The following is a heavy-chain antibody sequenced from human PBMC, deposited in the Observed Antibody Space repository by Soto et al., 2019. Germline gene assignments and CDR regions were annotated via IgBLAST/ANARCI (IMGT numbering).Heavy chain of an antibody. Sequence: PGGSLRLSCAASGFTFSDYYMSWIRQAPGKGLEWVSYISSSGSTIYYADSVKGRFTISRDNAKSSLYMQMNSLRAEDTAVYYCARSYSNYVYYYYNGMDVWGQGTTVTVSS. D-gene: IGHD4-4*01. CDR3: ARSYSNYVYYYYNGMDV. CDR2: ISSSGSTI. J-gene: IGHJ6*02. V-gene: IGHV3-11*01. CDR1: GFTFSDYY.